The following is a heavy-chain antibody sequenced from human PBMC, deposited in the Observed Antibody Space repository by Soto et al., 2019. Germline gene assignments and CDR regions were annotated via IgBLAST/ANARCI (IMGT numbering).Heavy chain of an antibody. D-gene: IGHD1-1*01. CDR3: VLDGTACTSRYSLAL. Sequence: PGGSLGLSCVASEDTFASYDMDWVRQAPGKGLEWVSLITSGGGGANYADSVKGRFTISRDNSKNTLYLQMNSLRAEDTAIYHCVLDGTACTSRYSLALWGPGTM. CDR2: ITSGGGGA. CDR1: EDTFASYD. V-gene: IGHV3-23*01. J-gene: IGHJ3*01.